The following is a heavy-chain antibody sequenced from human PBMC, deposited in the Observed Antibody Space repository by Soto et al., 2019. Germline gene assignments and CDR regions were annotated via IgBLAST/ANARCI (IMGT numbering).Heavy chain of an antibody. CDR1: GGSISSSSYY. CDR2: IYYSGST. Sequence: SETLSLTCTVSGGSISSSSYYWGWIRQPPGKGLEWIGSIYYSGSTYYNPSLKSRVTISVDTSKNQFSLKLSSVTAADTAVYYCARLGWLWELGYWGQGTLVTVSS. D-gene: IGHD1-26*01. V-gene: IGHV4-39*01. J-gene: IGHJ4*02. CDR3: ARLGWLWELGY.